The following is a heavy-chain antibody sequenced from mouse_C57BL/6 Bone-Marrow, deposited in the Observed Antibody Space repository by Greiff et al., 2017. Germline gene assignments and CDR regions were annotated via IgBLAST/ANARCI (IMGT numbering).Heavy chain of an antibody. CDR2: IYPGDGDT. Sequence: VQLQQSGPELVKPGASVKISCKASGYAFSSSWMNWVKQRPGQGLEWIGRIYPGDGDTNYNGKFKGKATLTADKSSSTAYMQLSSLTSEDSAVYFCAVTTVVANWYFDVWGTGTTVTVSS. CDR3: AVTTVVANWYFDV. CDR1: GYAFSSSW. D-gene: IGHD1-1*01. V-gene: IGHV1-82*01. J-gene: IGHJ1*03.